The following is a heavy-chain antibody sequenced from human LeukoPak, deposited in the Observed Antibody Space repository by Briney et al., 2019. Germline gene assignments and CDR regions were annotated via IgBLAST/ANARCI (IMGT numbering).Heavy chain of an antibody. D-gene: IGHD3-10*01. V-gene: IGHV5-10-1*01. CDR1: GSSFTSYW. CDR3: AKNENPYTMVKAFDI. J-gene: IGHJ3*02. CDR2: IDPSDSYT. Sequence: GESLKISCKGSGSSFTSYWISWGRPMPGKGLEWMGRIDPSDSYTNYSPSFQGHVTISADKSISTAYLQWSSLKASDTAMYYCAKNENPYTMVKAFDIWGQGTMVTVSS.